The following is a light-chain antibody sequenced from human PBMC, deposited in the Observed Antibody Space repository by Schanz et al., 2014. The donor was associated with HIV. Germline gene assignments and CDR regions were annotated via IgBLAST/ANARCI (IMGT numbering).Light chain of an antibody. CDR3: LQRSSWPIT. V-gene: IGKV3-15*01. J-gene: IGKJ5*01. CDR2: GAS. Sequence: EIVLTQAPGTLSVPLRGRTTLSCRASQSVKSDYLAWYQQKPGQAPRLLIYGASTRATGIPARFSGTGSGTDFTLTISSLQSEDFAVYYCLQRSSWPITFGPGTRLEIK. CDR1: QSVKSDY.